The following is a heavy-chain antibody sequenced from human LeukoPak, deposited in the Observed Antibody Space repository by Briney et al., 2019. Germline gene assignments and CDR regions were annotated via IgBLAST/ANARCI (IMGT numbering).Heavy chain of an antibody. CDR1: GFSLTTYE. J-gene: IGHJ3*02. CDR2: TDSNSETT. CDR3: VREYCSGGSCSDAFDI. D-gene: IGHD2-15*01. Sequence: LAGGSLRLSCAVSGFSLTTYEMDWIRQAPGKGLEWVAYTDSNSETTHYADSVKGRFIISRDNAKNSLYLQMNSLRAEDTALYYCVREYCSGGSCSDAFDIWGQGTMVTVSS. V-gene: IGHV3-48*03.